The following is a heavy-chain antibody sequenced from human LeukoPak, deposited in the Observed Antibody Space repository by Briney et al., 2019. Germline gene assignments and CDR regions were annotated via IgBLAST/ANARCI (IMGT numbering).Heavy chain of an antibody. V-gene: IGHV4-59*01. J-gene: IGHJ4*02. Sequence: SETLSLTCTVSGGSISSYYWSWIRQPPGKGLEWIGYIYYSGSTNYNPSLKSRVTISVDTSKNQFSLKLSSVTAADTAVYYCARLVDYGDLYFDYWGQGTLVTVSS. CDR1: GGSISSYY. D-gene: IGHD4-17*01. CDR2: IYYSGST. CDR3: ARLVDYGDLYFDY.